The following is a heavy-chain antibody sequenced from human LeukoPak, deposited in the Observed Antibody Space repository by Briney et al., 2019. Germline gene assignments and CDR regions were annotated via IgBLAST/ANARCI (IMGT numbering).Heavy chain of an antibody. CDR3: ARRYCSGGSCYLRWENWFDP. CDR1: GVSSDTFV. J-gene: IGHJ5*02. D-gene: IGHD2-15*01. CDR2: INPNSGGT. Sequence: ASVKVSCRASGVSSDTFVINWVRQAPGQTLEWMGWINPNSGGTNYAQKFQGRVTMTRDTSTSTVYMELSSLRSEDTAVYYCARRYCSGGSCYLRWENWFDPWGQGTLVTVSS. V-gene: IGHV1-2*02.